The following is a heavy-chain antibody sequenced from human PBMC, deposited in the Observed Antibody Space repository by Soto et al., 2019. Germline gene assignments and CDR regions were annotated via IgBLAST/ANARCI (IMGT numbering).Heavy chain of an antibody. CDR3: ARDRRIEVAGGINWFDP. D-gene: IGHD6-19*01. CDR2: IYTSVST. CDR1: GGSISSYY. Sequence: SETLSLTCTVSGGSISSYYWSWIRQPAGKGLEWIGRIYTSVSTNYNPSLKSRVTMSVDTSKNQFSLKLSSVTAADTAVYYCARDRRIEVAGGINWFDPWGQGTLVTVSS. J-gene: IGHJ5*02. V-gene: IGHV4-4*07.